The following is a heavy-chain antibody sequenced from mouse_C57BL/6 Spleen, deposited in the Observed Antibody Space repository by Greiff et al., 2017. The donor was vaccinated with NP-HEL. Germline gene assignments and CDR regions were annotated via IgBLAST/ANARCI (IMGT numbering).Heavy chain of an antibody. D-gene: IGHD2-1*01. CDR2: ISNGGGST. J-gene: IGHJ2*01. V-gene: IGHV5-12*01. CDR3: GYGNYFDY. CDR1: GFTFSDYY. Sequence: LVESGGGGGKTGGSLRLSCAASGFTFSDYYMYWVRQTPEKRLEWVAYISNGGGSTYYPDTVKGRFTISRDNAKNTLYLQMSRLKSEDTAMYYCGYGNYFDYWGQGTTLTVSS.